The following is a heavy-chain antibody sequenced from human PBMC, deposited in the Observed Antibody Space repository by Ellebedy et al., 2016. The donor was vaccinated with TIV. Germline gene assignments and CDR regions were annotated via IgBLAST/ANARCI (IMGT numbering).Heavy chain of an antibody. D-gene: IGHD6-13*01. CDR3: ARALPLRIAAPGWFNP. Sequence: SETLSLXXAVYGGSFSGYYWSWIRQPPGKGLEWIGEINHSGSTNYNPSLKSRVTISVDTSKNQFSLKLSSVTAADTAVYYCARALPLRIAAPGWFNPWGQGTLVTVSS. CDR2: INHSGST. J-gene: IGHJ5*02. V-gene: IGHV4-34*01. CDR1: GGSFSGYY.